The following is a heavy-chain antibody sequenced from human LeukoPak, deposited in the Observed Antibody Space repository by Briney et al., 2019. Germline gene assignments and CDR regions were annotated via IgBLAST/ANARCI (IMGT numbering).Heavy chain of an antibody. Sequence: PGGSLRLSCAGSGFTFSDYSMSWVRQAPGKGLEWVSVISPSSNRKYLADSVKGRFTISRDNSKNTVGMEMNSLRAEDTAIYYCVQDAYYSDSRNYFPRPFDFWGQGTMVTVSS. CDR1: GFTFSDYS. J-gene: IGHJ3*01. V-gene: IGHV3-23*01. D-gene: IGHD3-22*01. CDR2: ISPSSNRK. CDR3: VQDAYYSDSRNYFPRPFDF.